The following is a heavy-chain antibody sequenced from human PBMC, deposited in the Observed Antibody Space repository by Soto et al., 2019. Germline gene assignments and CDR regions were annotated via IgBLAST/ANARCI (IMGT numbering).Heavy chain of an antibody. V-gene: IGHV4-31*03. J-gene: IGHJ5*02. CDR3: ARGLSGWFDP. CDR2: IYYSGST. CDR1: GGSISSGGYY. Sequence: SATLSLTCTVSGGSISSGGYYWSWIRQHPGKGLEWIGYIYYSGSTYYNPSLKSRVTISVDTSKNQFSLKLSSVTAADTAVYYCARGLSGWFDPWGQGTLVTVSS. D-gene: IGHD6-25*01.